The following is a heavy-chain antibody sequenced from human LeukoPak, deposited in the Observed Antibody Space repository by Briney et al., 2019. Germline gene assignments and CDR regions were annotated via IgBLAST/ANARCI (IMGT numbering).Heavy chain of an antibody. CDR3: ARYCSTTTCYSPWFDP. D-gene: IGHD2-2*01. V-gene: IGHV4-59*08. J-gene: IGHJ5*02. CDR1: GGSISNYY. CDR2: IFYTGST. Sequence: PSETLSLTCTVSGGSISNYYWSWIRQTPGKGLELIGYIFYTGSTNYNPSLKSRVTISVDTSKNQFFLKLSSVTAADTAVYYCARYCSTTTCYSPWFDPWGQGTLVTVSS.